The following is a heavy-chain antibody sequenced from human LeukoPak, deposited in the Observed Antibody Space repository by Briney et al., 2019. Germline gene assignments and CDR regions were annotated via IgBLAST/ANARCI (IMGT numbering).Heavy chain of an antibody. CDR2: IYTSGST. J-gene: IGHJ4*02. V-gene: IGHV4-61*02. CDR3: ARSVYYYDSSGYYPLFDY. CDR1: GGSISSGSYY. D-gene: IGHD3-22*01. Sequence: KSSQTLSLTCTVSGGSISSGSYYWSWIRQPARKGLEWIGRIYTSGSTNYNPSLKSRVTISVDTSKNQFSLKLSSVTAADTAVYYCARSVYYYDSSGYYPLFDYWGQGTLVTVSS.